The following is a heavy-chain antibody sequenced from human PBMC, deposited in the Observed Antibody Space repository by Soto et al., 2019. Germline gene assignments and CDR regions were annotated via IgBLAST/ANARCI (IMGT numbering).Heavy chain of an antibody. D-gene: IGHD6-6*01. V-gene: IGHV4-59*01. CDR2: LDYSGTT. CDR3: ARDSVPPYSGSSKGFDY. J-gene: IGHJ4*02. CDR1: GGSISSYY. Sequence: QVQLQESGPGLVKPSETLSLICTVSGGSISSYYWNWIRQSPGKGLEWIASLDYSGTTNYNPSLKSRITTSVDPSQKQFCLKMRSVTAAGTAVYYCARDSVPPYSGSSKGFDYWGQGSLVTVST.